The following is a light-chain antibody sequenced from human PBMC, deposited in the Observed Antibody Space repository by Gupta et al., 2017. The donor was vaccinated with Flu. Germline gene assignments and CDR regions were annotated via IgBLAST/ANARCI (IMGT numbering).Light chain of an antibody. J-gene: IGKJ2*01. CDR1: QSIRSV. Sequence: GDRVTITCRDSQSIRSVLAWYQQKPGKAPKLLIYKSYNLESGVPSRFSGSGSGTEFTLAISSLQPDDFATYYCQHYNSYPYTFGQGTKLEIK. V-gene: IGKV1-5*03. CDR3: QHYNSYPYT. CDR2: KSY.